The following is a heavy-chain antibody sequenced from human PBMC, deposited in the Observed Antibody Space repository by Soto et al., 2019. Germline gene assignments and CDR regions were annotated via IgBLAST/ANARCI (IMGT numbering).Heavy chain of an antibody. J-gene: IGHJ4*02. V-gene: IGHV1-46*01. D-gene: IGHD3-22*01. CDR1: GYTFTSYY. CDR3: ARVIRDYYDSSGYYSPSLDY. CDR2: INPSGGST. Sequence: ASVKVSCKASGYTFTSYYMHWVRQAPGQGLEWMGIINPSGGSTSYAQKFQGRVTMTRDTSTSTVYMELSSLRSEDTAVYYCARVIRDYYDSSGYYSPSLDYSGQGTLVTVSS.